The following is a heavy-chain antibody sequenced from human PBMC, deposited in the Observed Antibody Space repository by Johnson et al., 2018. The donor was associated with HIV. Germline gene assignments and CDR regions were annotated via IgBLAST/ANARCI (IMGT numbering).Heavy chain of an antibody. J-gene: IGHJ3*02. Sequence: QVQLVESGGGVVQPGRSLRLSCAVSGIIFSHYGMHWVRQAPGKGLEWVALISYDGSSKYYADSVKGRFTSSRDNSKNTLYLQMNSLRAEDTAVYYCAKEQLLRAFDIWGQGTMVTVSS. V-gene: IGHV3-30*18. CDR2: ISYDGSSK. CDR1: GIIFSHYG. CDR3: AKEQLLRAFDI. D-gene: IGHD2-15*01.